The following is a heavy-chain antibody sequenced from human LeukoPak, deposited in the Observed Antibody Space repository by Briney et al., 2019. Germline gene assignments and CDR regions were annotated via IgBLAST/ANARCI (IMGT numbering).Heavy chain of an antibody. J-gene: IGHJ4*02. Sequence: GGSLRLSCAVSGLTFTIHSMHWVRQAPGKGLEWVAVISYDGTYKYYEESVKGRFTISRDKSTNTLYLQMNSLRAEDTVVYYCASWAVTGVAPVNMFSGPFDYWGQGTLVTVSS. V-gene: IGHV3-30*03. CDR2: ISYDGTYK. D-gene: IGHD3-10*02. CDR1: GLTFTIHS. CDR3: ASWAVTGVAPVNMFSGPFDY.